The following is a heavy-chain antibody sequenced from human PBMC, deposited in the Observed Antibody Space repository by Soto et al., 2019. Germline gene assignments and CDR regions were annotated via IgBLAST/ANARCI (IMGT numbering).Heavy chain of an antibody. J-gene: IGHJ3*02. CDR2: INSDGSST. Sequence: GGSLRLSCAASGFTFSSYWMHWVRQAPGKGLVWVSRINSDGSSTSYADSVKGRFTISRDNAKNTLYLQMNSLRAEDTAVYYCARAASGKYSSSSPAFDIWGQGTMVTVSS. D-gene: IGHD6-6*01. CDR3: ARAASGKYSSSSPAFDI. V-gene: IGHV3-74*01. CDR1: GFTFSSYW.